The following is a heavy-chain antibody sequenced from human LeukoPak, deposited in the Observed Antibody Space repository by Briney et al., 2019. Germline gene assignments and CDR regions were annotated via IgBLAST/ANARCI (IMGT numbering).Heavy chain of an antibody. V-gene: IGHV1-2*04. J-gene: IGHJ4*02. D-gene: IGHD3-9*01. Sequence: ASVKVSCKASGYTFTGYYMHWVRQAPGQGLEWMGWINPNSGGTNYAQKFQGWVTMTRDTSISTAYMELSRLRSDDTAVYYCARGSLFYDILTGPQDYWGQGTLVTVSS. CDR1: GYTFTGYY. CDR2: INPNSGGT. CDR3: ARGSLFYDILTGPQDY.